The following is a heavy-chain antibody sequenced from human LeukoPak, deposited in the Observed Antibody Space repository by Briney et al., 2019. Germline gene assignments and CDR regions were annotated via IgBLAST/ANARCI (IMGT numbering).Heavy chain of an antibody. CDR1: GFTVSSNY. V-gene: IGHV3-66*01. CDR3: ARGRVGSQWAIVVVDYYMDV. Sequence: GGSLRLSCAASGFTVSSNYMSWVRQAPGKGLEWVSVIYSGGSTYYADSVKGRFTISRDNSKNTLYLQMNSLRAEDTAVYYCARGRVGSQWAIVVVDYYMDVWGKGNTVTISS. CDR2: IYSGGST. D-gene: IGHD3-22*01. J-gene: IGHJ6*03.